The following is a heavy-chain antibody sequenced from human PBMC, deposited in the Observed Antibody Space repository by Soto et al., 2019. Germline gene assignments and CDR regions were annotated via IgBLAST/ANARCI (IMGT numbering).Heavy chain of an antibody. CDR2: IYYSGST. Sequence: SETLSLTCTVSGGSISSSSYYWGWIRQPPGKGLEWIGSIYYSGSTYYNPSLKSRVTISVDTSKNQFSLKLSSVTAADTAVYYCARLRDYGDYVPYFDYWGQGTLVTVSS. CDR3: ARLRDYGDYVPYFDY. J-gene: IGHJ4*02. V-gene: IGHV4-39*01. D-gene: IGHD4-17*01. CDR1: GGSISSSSYY.